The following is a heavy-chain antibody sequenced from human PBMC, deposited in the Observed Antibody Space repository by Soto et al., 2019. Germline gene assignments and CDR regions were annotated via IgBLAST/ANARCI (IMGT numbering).Heavy chain of an antibody. Sequence: QLQLQESGSGLVKPSQTLSLTCAVSGGSISSGGDSWSWIRQPPGKGLEWIGYIYQSWSTHYNPSLKSRVTMSVDRSKNQFSLKLSSVTAADTAVYYCARVGQTYCGGDCYSAFGMDVWGQGNTVTVSS. V-gene: IGHV4-30-2*01. CDR1: GGSISSGGDS. CDR3: ARVGQTYCGGDCYSAFGMDV. CDR2: IYQSWST. D-gene: IGHD2-21*02. J-gene: IGHJ6*02.